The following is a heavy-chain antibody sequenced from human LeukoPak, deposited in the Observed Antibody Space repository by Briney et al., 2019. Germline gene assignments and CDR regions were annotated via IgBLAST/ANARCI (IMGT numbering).Heavy chain of an antibody. D-gene: IGHD3-10*01. CDR3: AREGVRGSGTYYNVKDY. CDR2: ISASGAGT. Sequence: QPGESLRLSCSASGFTFGNYAVSWVRQAPGKGLEWVSSISASGAGTYYAGSVKGRFTISRDNSKKTVYLQMISLRAEDTAVYHCAREGVRGSGTYYNVKDYWGQGSLVTVSS. V-gene: IGHV3-23*01. J-gene: IGHJ4*02. CDR1: GFTFGNYA.